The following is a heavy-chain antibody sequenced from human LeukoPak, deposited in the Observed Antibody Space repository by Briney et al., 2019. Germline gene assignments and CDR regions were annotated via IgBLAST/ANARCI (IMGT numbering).Heavy chain of an antibody. CDR2: INPSGGST. D-gene: IGHD5-24*01. Sequence: ASVKVSCKLAGSTFTSYYMHWVRQAPGQGLEWMGIINPSGGSTSYAQKFQGRVTMTRDTSTSTVYMELSSLRSEDTAVYYCARERQMATIPFDYWGQGTLVTVSS. CDR3: ARERQMATIPFDY. V-gene: IGHV1-46*01. J-gene: IGHJ4*02. CDR1: GSTFTSYY.